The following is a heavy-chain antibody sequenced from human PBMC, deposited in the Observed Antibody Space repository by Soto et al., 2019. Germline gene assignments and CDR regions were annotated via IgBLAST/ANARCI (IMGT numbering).Heavy chain of an antibody. CDR2: INQDGSEK. Sequence: EVQLVESGGGLVQPGGSLRLSCAASGFTFSNYWMTWVRQTPGKGLEWVANINQDGSEKYYVDSVKGRFTISRDNAKNSLDLQMNSLRAEDTAVYYCARSLEYWGQGSLVTVSS. V-gene: IGHV3-7*01. D-gene: IGHD3-16*01. CDR1: GFTFSNYW. CDR3: ARSLEY. J-gene: IGHJ4*02.